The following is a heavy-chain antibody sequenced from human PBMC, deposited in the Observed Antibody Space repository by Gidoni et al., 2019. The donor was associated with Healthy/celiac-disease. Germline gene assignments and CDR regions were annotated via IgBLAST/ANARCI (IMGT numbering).Heavy chain of an antibody. V-gene: IGHV4-31*03. CDR1: GGSIRSGGYY. CDR2: IYYSGST. CDR3: AREYGSGGKTAVHYGMDV. Sequence: QVQLQESGPGLVKPSQTLSLTCTVSGGSIRSGGYYWSWIRQHPGKGLEWIGYIYYSGSTYYNPPPKSRVTISVDTSKNQFSLKLSSVTAADTAVYYCAREYGSGGKTAVHYGMDVWGQGTTVTVSS. D-gene: IGHD2-15*01. J-gene: IGHJ6*02.